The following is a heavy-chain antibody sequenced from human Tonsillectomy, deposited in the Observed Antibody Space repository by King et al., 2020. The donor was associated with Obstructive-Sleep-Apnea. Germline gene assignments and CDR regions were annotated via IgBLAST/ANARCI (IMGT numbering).Heavy chain of an antibody. V-gene: IGHV1-69*04. D-gene: IGHD1-1*01. CDR2: IIPILDVA. J-gene: IGHJ4*02. CDR1: GGAFNNYI. Sequence: QLVQSGTEVKKPGSSVRVSCKASGGAFNNYIINWMRQAPGQGLEWMGRIIPILDVAHYAQKFQGRVTITADKSTSTAYMELSSLKSEDTAVYYCAKDVPTGDHKWGQGTLVTVSS. CDR3: AKDVPTGDHK.